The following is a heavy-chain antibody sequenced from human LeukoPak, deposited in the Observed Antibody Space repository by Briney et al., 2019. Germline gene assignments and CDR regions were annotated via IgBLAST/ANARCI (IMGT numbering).Heavy chain of an antibody. J-gene: IGHJ4*02. V-gene: IGHV3-23*01. Sequence: PGGSLRLSCGASGFTFSRYAMSWVRQAPGKGLQWVSGISGSGGSTYYADSVKGRFTISRDNSKNTLYVQMNSLRAEDTAVYYCAKSRGSGLFDYWGQGTLVTVAS. CDR2: ISGSGGST. CDR3: AKSRGSGLFDY. D-gene: IGHD3-10*01. CDR1: GFTFSRYA.